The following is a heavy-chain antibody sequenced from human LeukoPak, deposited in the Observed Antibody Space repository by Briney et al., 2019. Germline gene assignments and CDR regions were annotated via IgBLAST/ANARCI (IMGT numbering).Heavy chain of an antibody. CDR2: IIPIFGTA. CDR3: ASSARTVTTVTFDY. D-gene: IGHD4-17*01. CDR1: GGTFSSYA. V-gene: IGHV1-69*01. Sequence: SVKVSCKASGGTFSSYAISWVRQAPGQGLEWMGGIIPIFGTANYAQKFLGRVTITADESTSTAYMELSSLRSEDTAVYYCASSARTVTTVTFDYWGQGTLVTVSS. J-gene: IGHJ4*02.